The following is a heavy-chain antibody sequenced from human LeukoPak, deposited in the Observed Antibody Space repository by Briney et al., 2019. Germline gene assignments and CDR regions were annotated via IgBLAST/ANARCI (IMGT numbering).Heavy chain of an antibody. J-gene: IGHJ5*02. CDR3: AKNGEVLSWFDP. CDR2: ISASGDRT. V-gene: IGHV3-23*01. D-gene: IGHD3-10*01. Sequence: GGSLRLSCAASGFTFSSYAMSWVRQGPGRGLEWVSAISASGDRTYYADSVKGRFTISRDNSKNTLYLQMNSLRAEDTAVYSCAKNGEVLSWFDPWGQGTLVTVSS. CDR1: GFTFSSYA.